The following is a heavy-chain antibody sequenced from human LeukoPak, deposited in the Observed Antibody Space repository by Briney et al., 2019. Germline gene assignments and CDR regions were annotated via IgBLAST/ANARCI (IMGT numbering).Heavy chain of an antibody. D-gene: IGHD3-22*01. CDR3: ARDLYYYDSSGVFDF. CDR2: IKQDGSER. CDR1: GFTFSGYW. J-gene: IGHJ4*02. V-gene: IGHV3-7*05. Sequence: GGSLRLSCAASGFTFSGYWMSWVRQAPREGPEWVANIKQDGSERNYADSVKGRFTISRDNARNSLDLQMSSLRGEDTAVYYCARDLYYYDSSGVFDFWGQGILVTVSS.